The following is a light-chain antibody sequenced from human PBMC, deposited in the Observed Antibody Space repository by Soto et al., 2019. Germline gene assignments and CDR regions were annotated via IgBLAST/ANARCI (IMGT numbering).Light chain of an antibody. J-gene: IGLJ2*01. Sequence: QSVLTQPPSVSGAPGQRVTISCTGSSSNIGAGYDVQWYQQLPGAAPRLLIFVNTNRPSGVPYRFSGSRSGTSASLAISGLQAEDEADYYCQSYGISLSVSVVFGGGTKVTVL. CDR2: VNT. V-gene: IGLV1-40*01. CDR3: QSYGISLSVSVV. CDR1: SSNIGAGYD.